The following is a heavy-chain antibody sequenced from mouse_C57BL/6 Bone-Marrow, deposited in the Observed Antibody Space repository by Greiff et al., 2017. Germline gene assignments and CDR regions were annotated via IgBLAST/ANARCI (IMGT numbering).Heavy chain of an antibody. V-gene: IGHV1-4*01. D-gene: IGHD3-2*02. CDR1: GFTFTSYT. CDR3: ARGGLRLRFAY. CDR2: INPSSGYT. J-gene: IGHJ3*01. Sequence: VQLQQSGAELARPGASVKMSCKASGFTFTSYTMHWVKQRPGQGLEWIGYINPSSGYTKYNQKFKDKATLTADKSSSTAYMQLSSLTSEDSAVYYCARGGLRLRFAYGGRGNLVTVTA.